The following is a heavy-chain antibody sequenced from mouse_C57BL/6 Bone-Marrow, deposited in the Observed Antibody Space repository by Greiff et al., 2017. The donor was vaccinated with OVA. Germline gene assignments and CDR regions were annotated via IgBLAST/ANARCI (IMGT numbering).Heavy chain of an antibody. V-gene: IGHV14-4*01. J-gene: IGHJ3*01. CDR3: TSIYYGNDGFAY. CDR1: GFNIKDDY. Sequence: VQLQQSGAELVRPGASVKLSCTASGFNIKDDYMHWVKQRPEQGLEWIGWIDPENGDTEYASKFQGKATITADTSSNTAYLQLSSLTSEDTAVYYCTSIYYGNDGFAYWGQGTLVTVSA. CDR2: IDPENGDT. D-gene: IGHD2-2*01.